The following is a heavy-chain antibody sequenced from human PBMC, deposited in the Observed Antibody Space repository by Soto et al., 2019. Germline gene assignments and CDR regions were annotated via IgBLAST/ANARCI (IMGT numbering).Heavy chain of an antibody. D-gene: IGHD1-26*01. J-gene: IGHJ4*02. Sequence: QVQLVQSGPEGKKPGASAKVSCKASGYTFSYYGISWMRQVPGQGLEWMGWISAYNGETKYAQKFQGRVSMTTDTSTNTAYMELGSLRYDDTAVYYCARASGTGVGTTSYWGQGTLVTVSS. CDR1: GYTFSYYG. CDR2: ISAYNGET. V-gene: IGHV1-18*01. CDR3: ARASGTGVGTTSY.